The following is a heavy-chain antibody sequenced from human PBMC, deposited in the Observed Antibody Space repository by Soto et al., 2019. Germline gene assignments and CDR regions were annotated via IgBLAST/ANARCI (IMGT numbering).Heavy chain of an antibody. CDR2: IYYSGST. D-gene: IGHD3-9*01. CDR1: GGSISSSSYY. Sequence: PSETLSLTCTVSGGSISSSSYYWGWIRQPPGKGLEWIGSIYYSGSTYYNPSLKSRVTISVDTSKNQFSLKLSSVTAADTAVYYCARDRPYYDILTGLDLDYWGQGTLVTVSS. J-gene: IGHJ4*02. CDR3: ARDRPYYDILTGLDLDY. V-gene: IGHV4-39*02.